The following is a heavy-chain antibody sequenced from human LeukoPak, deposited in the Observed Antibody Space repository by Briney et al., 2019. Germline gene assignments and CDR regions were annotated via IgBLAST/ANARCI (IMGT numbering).Heavy chain of an antibody. V-gene: IGHV3-30*18. CDR1: GLIFSSYG. CDR2: ISYDGSNK. D-gene: IGHD5-24*01. Sequence: SGGSLRLSCAASGLIFSSYGMHWVRQAPGKGLEWVAVISYDGSNKYYGDSVKGRFTISRDNSKNTLYLQVNSLRAADTAVYYCAKDRGDGYYYYGMDVWGQGTTVTVSS. J-gene: IGHJ6*02. CDR3: AKDRGDGYYYYGMDV.